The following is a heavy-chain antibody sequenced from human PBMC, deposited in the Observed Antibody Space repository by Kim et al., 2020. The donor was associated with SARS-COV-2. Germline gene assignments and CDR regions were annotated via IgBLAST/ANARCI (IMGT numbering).Heavy chain of an antibody. CDR1: GFTFDDYA. J-gene: IGHJ6*02. Sequence: GGSLRLSCAASGFTFDDYAMHWVRQAPGKGLEWVSGISWNSGSIGYADSVKGRFTISRDNAKNSLYLQMNSLRAEDTALYYCAKDITPDFTVEHYYYGMDVWGQGTTVTVSS. CDR2: ISWNSGSI. D-gene: IGHD3-3*01. CDR3: AKDITPDFTVEHYYYGMDV. V-gene: IGHV3-9*01.